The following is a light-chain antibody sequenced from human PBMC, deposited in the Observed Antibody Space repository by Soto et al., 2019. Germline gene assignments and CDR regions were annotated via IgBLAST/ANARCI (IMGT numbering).Light chain of an antibody. J-gene: IGKJ2*01. CDR1: QSVGTK. CDR2: DAS. CDR3: QQYYNWYT. V-gene: IGKV3-15*01. Sequence: ETVMTQSPATLSVSPGERATLSCRASQSVGTKLAWYQHKPGQAPRLLIYDASTRATGIRARFSGSGSGTEFTLTISSLQSEDFVVYFCQQYYNWYTYGQGTKLEIK.